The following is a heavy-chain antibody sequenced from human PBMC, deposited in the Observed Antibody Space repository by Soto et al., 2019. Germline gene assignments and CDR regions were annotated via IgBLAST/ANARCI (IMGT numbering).Heavy chain of an antibody. J-gene: IGHJ4*02. V-gene: IGHV3-23*01. CDR3: AKDSSRGVGATPPFDY. D-gene: IGHD1-26*01. CDR2: ISGSGGST. CDR1: GFTFSSYA. Sequence: EVQLLESGGGLVQPGGSLRLSCAASGFTFSSYAMSWVRQAPGKGLEWVSAISGSGGSTYYADSVKGRFTISRDNSKNTLYLQMNSLRAEDTAVYYCAKDSSRGVGATPPFDYWGQGTLVTVSS.